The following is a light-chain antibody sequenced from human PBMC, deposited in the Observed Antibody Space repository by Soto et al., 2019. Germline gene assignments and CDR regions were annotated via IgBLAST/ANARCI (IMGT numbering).Light chain of an antibody. V-gene: IGLV2-14*03. CDR1: SSDVGGYNY. J-gene: IGLJ3*02. CDR2: DVT. CDR3: SSYTGSSTVV. Sequence: QSALTQPASVSGSPGQSITISCTGTSSDVGGYNYVSWYQQHPGKAPKLMIYDVTTRPSGVSNRFSGSKSVNTASLTISGLQAEDEADYYCSSYTGSSTVVFGGGTKLTVL.